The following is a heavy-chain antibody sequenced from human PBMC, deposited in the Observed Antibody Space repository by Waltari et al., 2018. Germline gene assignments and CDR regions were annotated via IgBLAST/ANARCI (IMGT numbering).Heavy chain of an antibody. CDR3: ARDVDMSFYYYMDV. CDR1: GGPISSNPYY. D-gene: IGHD2-21*01. V-gene: IGHV4-39*07. J-gene: IGHJ6*03. CDR2: IYYSGST. Sequence: QLQLQESGPRLVKPSETLSLSCTVSGGPISSNPYYWVWIRQPPGKGLEWIGSIYYSGSTYYNPSLKSRVTIAVDTAKNQDSLKLTSVSAADTAVYYCARDVDMSFYYYMDVWGKGTTVTISS.